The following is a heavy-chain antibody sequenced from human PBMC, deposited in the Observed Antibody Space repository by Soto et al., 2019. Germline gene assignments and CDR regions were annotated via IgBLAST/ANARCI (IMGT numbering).Heavy chain of an antibody. J-gene: IGHJ4*02. D-gene: IGHD3-10*01. V-gene: IGHV4-59*01. CDR3: ARDGGYGSGSYRFDY. Sequence: SETLSLTCTVSGGSMTPFYWSWFRQAPGKRLELIGYIYYSGSTNYNPSLKSRVTISVDTSKNQFSLKLSSVTAADMAVYYCARDGGYGSGSYRFDYWGQGTLVTVSS. CDR1: GGSMTPFY. CDR2: IYYSGST.